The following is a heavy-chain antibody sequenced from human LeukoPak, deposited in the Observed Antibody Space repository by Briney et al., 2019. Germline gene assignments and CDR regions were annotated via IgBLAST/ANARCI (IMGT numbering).Heavy chain of an antibody. Sequence: ASVKVSCKASGYTFTGCYMHWVRQAPGQGLEWMGWINPNSGGTNYAQKFQGRVTMTRDTSISTAYMELSRLRSDDTAVYYCARARGDWNYVGYYYYYMDVWGKGTTVTVSS. J-gene: IGHJ6*03. D-gene: IGHD1-7*01. CDR3: ARARGDWNYVGYYYYYMDV. CDR2: INPNSGGT. V-gene: IGHV1-2*02. CDR1: GYTFTGCY.